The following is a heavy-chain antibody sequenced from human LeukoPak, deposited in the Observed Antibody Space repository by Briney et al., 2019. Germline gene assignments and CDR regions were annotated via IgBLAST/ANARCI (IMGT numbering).Heavy chain of an antibody. CDR1: GGSISSGGYY. D-gene: IGHD3-16*02. CDR3: ARVRSLEGWFGP. CDR2: IYYSGST. V-gene: IGHV4-31*03. Sequence: SETLSLTCTVSGGSISSGGYYWSWIRQHPGKGLEWIGYIYYSGSTYYNPSLKSRVTISVDTSKNQFSLKLSSVTAADTAVYYCARVRSLEGWFGPWGQGTLVTVSS. J-gene: IGHJ5*02.